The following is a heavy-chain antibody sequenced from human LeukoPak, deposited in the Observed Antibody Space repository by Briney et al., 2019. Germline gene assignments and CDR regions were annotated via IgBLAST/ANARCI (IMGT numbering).Heavy chain of an antibody. J-gene: IGHJ4*02. CDR3: ARDRDWAFDY. Sequence: RRSLRLSCAASGFTFSSYVMHWVREAPGKGLEWVAVISDDGINKYYADSVKGRYTISRDDAKNSLYMQMNSLRDEDTAVYYCARDRDWAFDYWGQGTLITVSS. CDR1: GFTFSSYV. D-gene: IGHD3-9*01. CDR2: ISDDGINK. V-gene: IGHV3-30-3*01.